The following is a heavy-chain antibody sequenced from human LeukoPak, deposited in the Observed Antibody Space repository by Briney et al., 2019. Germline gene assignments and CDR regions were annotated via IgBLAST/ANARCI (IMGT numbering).Heavy chain of an antibody. Sequence: GGSLRLSCAASGFTFSSYAMSWVRQAPGKGLEWVSAISGSGGSTYYADFVKGRFTISRDNSKHTLYLQMNRLSAEDTAVYYCAKDSVTTLNYYYYYGMDVWGQGTTVTVSS. CDR3: AKDSVTTLNYYYYYGMDV. CDR1: GFTFSSYA. V-gene: IGHV3-23*01. CDR2: ISGSGGST. D-gene: IGHD4-17*01. J-gene: IGHJ6*02.